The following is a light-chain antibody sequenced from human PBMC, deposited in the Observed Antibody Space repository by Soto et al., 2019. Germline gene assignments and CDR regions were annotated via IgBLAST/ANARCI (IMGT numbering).Light chain of an antibody. Sequence: EIVMTQSPATLSVYPGERATLSCRASQSVSSNLAGYQQKPAQAPRLLIYGASTRATGIPARFSGSGSGTEFTLTISSLQSEDFAVYYCQQYNNWPPYTFGQGTKLEIK. CDR1: QSVSSN. J-gene: IGKJ2*01. CDR3: QQYNNWPPYT. CDR2: GAS. V-gene: IGKV3-15*01.